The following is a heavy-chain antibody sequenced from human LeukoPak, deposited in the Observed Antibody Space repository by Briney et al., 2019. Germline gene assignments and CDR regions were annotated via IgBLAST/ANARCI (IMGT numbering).Heavy chain of an antibody. J-gene: IGHJ5*02. Sequence: ASVKVSCKVSGYTLTELSMHWVRQAPGKGLEWMGGFDPEDGETIYAQKFQGRVTMTEDTSTDTAYMELSSLRSEDTAVYYCALGPLLWFGFDPWGQGTLVTVSS. CDR3: ALGPLLWFGFDP. D-gene: IGHD3-10*01. CDR2: FDPEDGET. V-gene: IGHV1-24*01. CDR1: GYTLTELS.